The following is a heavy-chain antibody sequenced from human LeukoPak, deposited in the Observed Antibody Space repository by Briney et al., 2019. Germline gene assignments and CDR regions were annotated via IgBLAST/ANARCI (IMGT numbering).Heavy chain of an antibody. CDR2: IIPIFGTA. V-gene: IGHV1-69*01. D-gene: IGHD3-10*01. CDR3: ARAYRNYGSGSYPLYFDY. Sequence: GSSVKVSCKASGGTFSSYAISWVRQAPGQGLEWMGGIIPIFGTANYAQKFQGRVTITADESTSTAYMELSSLRSEDTAMYYCARAYRNYGSGSYPLYFDYWGQGTLVTVSS. CDR1: GGTFSSYA. J-gene: IGHJ4*02.